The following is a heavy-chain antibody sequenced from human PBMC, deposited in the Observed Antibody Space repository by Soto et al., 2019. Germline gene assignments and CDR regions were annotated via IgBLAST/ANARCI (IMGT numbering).Heavy chain of an antibody. CDR1: GFTFSSYG. D-gene: IGHD6-25*01. CDR2: ISYDGSNK. CDR3: AKDLGSAPNDY. Sequence: PGGSLRLSCAASGFTFSSYGMHWVRQAPGKGLEWVAVISYDGSNKYYADSVKGRFTISRDNSKNTLYLQMNSLRAEDTAVYYCAKDLGSAPNDYWGQGTLVTVSS. V-gene: IGHV3-30*18. J-gene: IGHJ4*02.